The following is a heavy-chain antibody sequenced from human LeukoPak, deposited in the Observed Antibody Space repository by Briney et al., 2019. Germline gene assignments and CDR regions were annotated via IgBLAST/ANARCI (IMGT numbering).Heavy chain of an antibody. Sequence: GGSLRLSCTASGITFSDYYMNWIRQAPGKGLEWLSFISRGGSPIYYADSVKGGFTISRDNAKNSLYLQMNSLRVEDTAMYYCVITAGPPTDHWGQGALVTVSS. D-gene: IGHD1-14*01. V-gene: IGHV3-11*04. CDR1: GITFSDYY. J-gene: IGHJ4*01. CDR2: ISRGGSPI. CDR3: VITAGPPTDH.